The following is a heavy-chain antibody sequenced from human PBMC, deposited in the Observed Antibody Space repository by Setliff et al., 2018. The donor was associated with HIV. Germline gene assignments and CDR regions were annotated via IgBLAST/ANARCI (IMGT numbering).Heavy chain of an antibody. CDR1: GGSFSGYY. J-gene: IGHJ5*02. CDR3: ARDEGLWFGAKRNWFDP. CDR2: INHSGST. Sequence: SETLSLTCAVYGGSFSGYYWSWIRQPPGKGLEWIGEINHSGSTNYNPSLKSRVTISVDTSKNQFSLKLTSVTAADTAVYYCARDEGLWFGAKRNWFDPWGQGTLVTVSS. D-gene: IGHD3-10*01. V-gene: IGHV4-34*01.